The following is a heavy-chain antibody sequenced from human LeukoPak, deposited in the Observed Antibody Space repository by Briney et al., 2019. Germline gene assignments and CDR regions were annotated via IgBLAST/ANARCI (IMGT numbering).Heavy chain of an antibody. CDR2: ISNSGSPI. CDR3: ARGLALGLTVTPKAFDY. Sequence: PGGSLRLSCVVSRFTIDSYSMNWVRQAPGKGLEWISYISNSGSPIYYADSVKGRFTISRDKDKSLLYLQMNSLAADDTAVYYCARGLALGLTVTPKAFDYWGQGTLVTVSS. V-gene: IGHV3-48*01. J-gene: IGHJ4*02. D-gene: IGHD4-11*01. CDR1: RFTIDSYS.